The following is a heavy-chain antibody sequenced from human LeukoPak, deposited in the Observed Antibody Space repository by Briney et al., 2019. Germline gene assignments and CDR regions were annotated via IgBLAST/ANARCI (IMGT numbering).Heavy chain of an antibody. J-gene: IGHJ3*02. Sequence: SVKVSCKASGGTFNRHAFSWVRQAPGQGLEWMGRIIPILNIANSAQKFQDRVTITADKSTSTAYMELSSLRSEDTAVYYCAKWDSSVGNAFDIWGQGTMITISS. V-gene: IGHV1-69*04. D-gene: IGHD3-22*01. CDR1: GGTFNRHA. CDR2: IIPILNIA. CDR3: AKWDSSVGNAFDI.